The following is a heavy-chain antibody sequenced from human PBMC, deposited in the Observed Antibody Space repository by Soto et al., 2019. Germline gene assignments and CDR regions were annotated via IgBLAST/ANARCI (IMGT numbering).Heavy chain of an antibody. D-gene: IGHD5-18*01. CDR1: GGTFSSYA. Sequence: ASVKVSCKASGGTFSSYAISWVRQAPGQGLEWMGGIIPIFGTANYAQKFQGRVTITADESTSTAYMELNSLRAEDTAVYYCARDGPGGYSYGLFYWGQGTLVTVSS. J-gene: IGHJ4*02. CDR2: IIPIFGTA. CDR3: ARDGPGGYSYGLFY. V-gene: IGHV1-69*13.